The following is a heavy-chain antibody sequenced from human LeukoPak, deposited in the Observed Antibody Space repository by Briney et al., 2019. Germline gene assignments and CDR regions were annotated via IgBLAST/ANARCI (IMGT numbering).Heavy chain of an antibody. Sequence: GRSLRLSCAASGFIFSNYAIHWVRQAPGKGLEWVAIISYDGGNKYYADSVKGRFTISRDNAKNSLYLQMNSLRAEDTAVYYCARDVAARPRWFAPWGQGTLVTVSS. CDR1: GFIFSNYA. CDR3: ARDVAARPRWFAP. CDR2: ISYDGGNK. V-gene: IGHV3-30-3*01. J-gene: IGHJ5*02. D-gene: IGHD6-6*01.